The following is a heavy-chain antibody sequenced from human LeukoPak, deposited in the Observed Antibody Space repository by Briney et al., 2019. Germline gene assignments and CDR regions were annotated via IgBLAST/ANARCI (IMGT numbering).Heavy chain of an antibody. CDR2: INHSGST. CDR3: ATYGSGWFDP. D-gene: IGHD3-10*01. Sequence: PSETLSLTCAVYGGSFSGYYWSWIRQPPGKGLEWTGEINHSGSTNYNPSLKSRVTISVDTSKNQFSLKLSSVTAADTAVYYCATYGSGWFDPWGQGTLVTVSS. CDR1: GGSFSGYY. V-gene: IGHV4-34*01. J-gene: IGHJ5*02.